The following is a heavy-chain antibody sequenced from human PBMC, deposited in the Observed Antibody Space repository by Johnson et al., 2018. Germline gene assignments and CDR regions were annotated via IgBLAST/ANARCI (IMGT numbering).Heavy chain of an antibody. V-gene: IGHV3-74*02. Sequence: EVQLVESGGGVVQPGTSLRLSCVASGFTFSHYWMHWVRQVPGKGPLWVSRINRDGGDTDYADSGKGRFTIPRDNASNTRYLQMKTRRAEDTAVYCCARGRSGSYGKDYYFMDVWGKGTTVTVSS. J-gene: IGHJ6*03. CDR3: ARGRSGSYGKDYYFMDV. CDR1: GFTFSHYW. D-gene: IGHD1-26*01. CDR2: INRDGGDT.